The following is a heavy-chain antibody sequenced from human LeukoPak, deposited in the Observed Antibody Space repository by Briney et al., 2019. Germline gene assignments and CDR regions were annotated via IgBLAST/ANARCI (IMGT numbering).Heavy chain of an antibody. CDR1: GFTFSSYS. V-gene: IGHV3-48*02. CDR3: ARDRWGYCSGGSCLIDY. CDR2: ISSSSSTI. J-gene: IGHJ4*02. Sequence: GGSLRLSCAASGFTFSSYSMNWVRQAPGKGLEWVSYISSSSSTIYYADSVKGRFTIYRDNAKNSLYLQMNSLRDEDTAVYYCARDRWGYCSGGSCLIDYWGQGTLVTVSS. D-gene: IGHD2-15*01.